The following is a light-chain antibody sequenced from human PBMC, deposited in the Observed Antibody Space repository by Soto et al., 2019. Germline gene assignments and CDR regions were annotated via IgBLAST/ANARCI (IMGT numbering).Light chain of an antibody. CDR3: MQALQTPRT. Sequence: EIVMTQSPLSLTVTPGEPASLSCKSSQSLQHNNGNTLLDWYMQKPGQSPQLLIYLGSRRAPGAPDRVSGSGSGTDFTLRISTVEADDAAIYYCMQALQTPRTFGQGTKLEI. V-gene: IGKV2-28*01. CDR2: LGS. CDR1: QSLQHNNGNTL. J-gene: IGKJ1*01.